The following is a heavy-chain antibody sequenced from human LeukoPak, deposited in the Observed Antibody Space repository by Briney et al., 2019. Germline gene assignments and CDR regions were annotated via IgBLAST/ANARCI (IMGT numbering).Heavy chain of an antibody. D-gene: IGHD5-18*01. V-gene: IGHV3-23*01. CDR3: ARVLYSGRAFDI. J-gene: IGHJ3*02. CDR2: ISAGGGST. CDR1: GFTFSTYE. Sequence: GGSLRLSCAASGFTFSTYEMNWVRQAPGKGLEWVSAISAGGGSTYHADSVKGRFTISRDNSRNTLYLQMNSLRAEDTAVYYCARVLYSGRAFDIWGQGTMVTVSS.